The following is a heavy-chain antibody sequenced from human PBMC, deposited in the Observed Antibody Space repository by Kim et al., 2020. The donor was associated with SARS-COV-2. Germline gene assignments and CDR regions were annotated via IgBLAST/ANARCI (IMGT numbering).Heavy chain of an antibody. V-gene: IGHV4-59*01. CDR2: IYSSGST. D-gene: IGHD3-10*01. CDR3: ARALRGGDYDGLDD. Sequence: SETLSLTCTVSGGSIGSYVGSWIRQSPVKGLEWIGYIYSSGSTNYNPSLKSRVTISLDMSKKQFSLRLISVTEADTAVYYCARALRGGDYDGLDDWGQGT. CDR1: GGSIGSYV. J-gene: IGHJ6*02.